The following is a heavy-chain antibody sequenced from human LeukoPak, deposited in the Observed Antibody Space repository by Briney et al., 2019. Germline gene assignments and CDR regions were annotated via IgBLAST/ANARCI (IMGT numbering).Heavy chain of an antibody. CDR2: INSDGSST. J-gene: IGHJ4*02. V-gene: IGHV3-74*01. D-gene: IGHD3-9*01. CDR1: GFTFSSYW. CDR3: ARDAQYYDILTGYYTEYYFDY. Sequence: PGGSLRLSCAASGFTFSSYWMHWVRQAPGKGLVWVSRINSDGSSTSYADSVKGRFTISRDNAKNTLYLQMNNLRAEDTAVYYCARDAQYYDILTGYYTEYYFDYWGQGTLVTVSS.